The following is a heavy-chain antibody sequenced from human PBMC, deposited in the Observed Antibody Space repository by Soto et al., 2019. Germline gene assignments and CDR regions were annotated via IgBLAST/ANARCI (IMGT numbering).Heavy chain of an antibody. CDR2: TSFDGSNE. CDR3: ARVTGFYGSGEIDY. J-gene: IGHJ4*02. CDR1: GFTFTGFA. D-gene: IGHD3-10*01. V-gene: IGHV3-30-3*01. Sequence: QVQLVESGGGVVPPGRSLRLSCAASGFTFTGFAMYWVRQAPGKGLEWVAVTSFDGSNEYYADFVEGRFTISRDNSKNTLYLQMNSLRPEDTAVYYCARVTGFYGSGEIDYWGQGTLVTVSS.